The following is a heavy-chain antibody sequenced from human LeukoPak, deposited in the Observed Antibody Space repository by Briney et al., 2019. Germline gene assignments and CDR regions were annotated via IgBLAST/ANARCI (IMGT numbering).Heavy chain of an antibody. D-gene: IGHD6-19*01. CDR2: ISGSGGST. J-gene: IGHJ4*02. V-gene: IGHV3-23*01. CDR1: GFTFSSYA. Sequence: GGSLRLSCAASGFTFSSYAMSWVRQAPGKGLERVSAISGSGGSTYYADSVKGRFTISRDKSKNTVYLQMDSLRAEDTAVYYCAKDLRGWYSAKIDYWGQGTLVTVSS. CDR3: AKDLRGWYSAKIDY.